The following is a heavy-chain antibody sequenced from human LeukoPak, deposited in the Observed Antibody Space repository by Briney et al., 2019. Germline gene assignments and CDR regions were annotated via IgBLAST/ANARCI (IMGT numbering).Heavy chain of an antibody. D-gene: IGHD3-10*01. J-gene: IGHJ4*02. CDR2: ISYDGST. Sequence: SETLSLTCTVSGGSLRSSSYYWGWIRQPPGRGLEWIGSISYDGSTHYNPSLKSRVTITADTSKNQLSLKLRSVTAADTAVYYCASLWLGVRPPDYWGQGTLVTASS. CDR1: GGSLRSSSYY. V-gene: IGHV4-39*01. CDR3: ASLWLGVRPPDY.